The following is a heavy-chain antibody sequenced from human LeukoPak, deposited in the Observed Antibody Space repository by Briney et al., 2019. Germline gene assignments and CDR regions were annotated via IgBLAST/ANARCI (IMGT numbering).Heavy chain of an antibody. CDR1: GHSLTHDG. Sequence: GASVTVSFTSAGHSLTHDGISWVRQAPGPGLGWMGWISFYNGDTPYAQNFQGRLTITTDTSTSTAYMELRSLRSDDTAVDYCARSGYCSGTSCYAEGLDYWGQGTLVTVSS. CDR3: ARSGYCSGTSCYAEGLDY. J-gene: IGHJ4*02. CDR2: ISFYNGDT. V-gene: IGHV1-18*01. D-gene: IGHD2-2*01.